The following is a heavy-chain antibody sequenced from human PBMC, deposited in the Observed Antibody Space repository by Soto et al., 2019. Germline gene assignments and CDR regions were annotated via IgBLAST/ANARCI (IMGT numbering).Heavy chain of an antibody. CDR2: IYGGATDT. Sequence: EMQLLESGGLLVQPGGSLRLSCSASGFTFSTYTMNWVRQPPGKGLEWVSGIYGGATDTFYADSVKGRFTISRDDSKNTLLLHRNRLRVEATAVYYCAKDRHPDGVWTFDYWGQGTLVTVSS. J-gene: IGHJ4*02. D-gene: IGHD2-8*01. CDR1: GFTFSTYT. V-gene: IGHV3-23*03. CDR3: AKDRHPDGVWTFDY.